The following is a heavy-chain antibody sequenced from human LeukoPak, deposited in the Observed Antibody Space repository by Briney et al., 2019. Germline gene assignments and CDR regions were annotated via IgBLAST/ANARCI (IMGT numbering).Heavy chain of an antibody. CDR2: ISGSGEST. J-gene: IGHJ4*02. CDR3: AREHWDFDY. D-gene: IGHD7-27*01. CDR1: GFTFSSYA. V-gene: IGHV3-23*01. Sequence: GGSLRLSCAASGFTFSSYAMTWVRQAPGKGLEWVSEISGSGESTYYGDSVKGRFTISKDNSKNTLYLQMNSLRAGDTAIYYCAREHWDFDYWGQGTLVTVSS.